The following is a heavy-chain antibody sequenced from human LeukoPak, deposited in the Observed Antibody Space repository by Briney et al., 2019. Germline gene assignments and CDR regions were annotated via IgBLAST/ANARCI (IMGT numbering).Heavy chain of an antibody. V-gene: IGHV3-23*01. CDR1: GFTFSSYA. CDR2: FSGSGART. D-gene: IGHD2-2*01. Sequence: GGSLRLSCAASGFTFSSYAMSWVRQAPGKGLECISGFSGSGARTYYADPVKGRFTISRDNSKNTLYLQMNSLRAEDTAVYYCAKDWDQLLYYFDYWGQGTLVTVSS. CDR3: AKDWDQLLYYFDY. J-gene: IGHJ4*02.